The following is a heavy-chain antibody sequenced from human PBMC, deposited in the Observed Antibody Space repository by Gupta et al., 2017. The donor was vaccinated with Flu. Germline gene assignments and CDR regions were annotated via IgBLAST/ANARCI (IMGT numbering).Heavy chain of an antibody. J-gene: IGHJ4*02. CDR1: GFTFSGNA. CDR2: IWYDGSKE. Sequence: QVQLVESGGGVVQPGRPLRLSCAASGFTFSGNAMHWVRQAPGKGLEWVAIIWYDGSKEYYADSVKGRCSISRDNSKNTLYLQMNNLRAEDTAVYYCARDFCSSTSCYSFHFDYWGQGTLVTVSS. V-gene: IGHV3-33*01. CDR3: ARDFCSSTSCYSFHFDY. D-gene: IGHD2-2*01.